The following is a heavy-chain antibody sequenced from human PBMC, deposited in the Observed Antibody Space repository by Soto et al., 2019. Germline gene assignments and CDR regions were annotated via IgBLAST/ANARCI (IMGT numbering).Heavy chain of an antibody. CDR3: ARVRSTVTTFDY. CDR2: IYYSGST. Sequence: QVQLQESGPGLVKPSETLSLTCTVSGGSISSYYWSWIRQPPGKGLEWIGYIYYSGSTNYNPSLKSRVTISVDTSKNQFSLKLSSVTAADTAVYYCARVRSTVTTFDYWGQGTLVTVSS. D-gene: IGHD4-17*01. V-gene: IGHV4-59*01. J-gene: IGHJ4*02. CDR1: GGSISSYY.